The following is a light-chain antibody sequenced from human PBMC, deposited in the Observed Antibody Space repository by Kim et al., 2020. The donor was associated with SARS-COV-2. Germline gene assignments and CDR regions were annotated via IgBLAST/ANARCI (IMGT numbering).Light chain of an antibody. CDR1: SSDVGGYNY. J-gene: IGLJ2*01. CDR2: DVS. V-gene: IGLV2-14*03. Sequence: PGQSITISCTGTSSDVGGYNYVSWYKQHPGKAPKLMIYDVSNRPSGVYNRFSGSKSGNTASLTISGLQAEDEADYYCSSYTSSNVVFGGGTQLTVL. CDR3: SSYTSSNVV.